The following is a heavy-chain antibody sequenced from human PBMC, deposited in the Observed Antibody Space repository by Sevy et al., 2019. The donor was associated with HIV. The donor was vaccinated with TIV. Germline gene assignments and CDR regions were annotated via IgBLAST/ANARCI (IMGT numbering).Heavy chain of an antibody. D-gene: IGHD3-3*01. J-gene: IGHJ4*02. V-gene: IGHV4-39*01. Sequence: SETLSLTCTVSGGSISSSSYYWGWIRQPPGKGLEWIGSIYYSGSTYYNPSLKSRVTISVDTSKNQFSLKLSSVTAAETAVYYCARHGPSPYDFWSGAGGSFDYWGQGTLVTVSS. CDR3: ARHGPSPYDFWSGAGGSFDY. CDR1: GGSISSSSYY. CDR2: IYYSGST.